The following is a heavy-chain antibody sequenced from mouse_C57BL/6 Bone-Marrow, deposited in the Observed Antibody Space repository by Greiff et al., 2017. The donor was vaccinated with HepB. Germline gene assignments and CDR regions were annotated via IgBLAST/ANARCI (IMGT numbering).Heavy chain of an antibody. CDR3: ARGGGLKAWFAY. D-gene: IGHD1-3*01. J-gene: IGHJ3*01. V-gene: IGHV1-82*01. Sequence: QVQLQQSGPELVKPGASVKISCKASGYAFSSSWMNWVKQRPGKGLEWIGRIYPGDGDTNYNGKFKGKATLTADKSSSTAYMQLSSLTSEDSAVYFCARGGGLKAWFAYWGQGTLVTVSA. CDR1: GYAFSSSW. CDR2: IYPGDGDT.